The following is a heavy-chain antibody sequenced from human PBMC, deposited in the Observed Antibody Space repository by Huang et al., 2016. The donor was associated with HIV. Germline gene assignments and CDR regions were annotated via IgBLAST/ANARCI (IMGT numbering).Heavy chain of an antibody. CDR2: ISYEVRSD. J-gene: IGHJ5*02. V-gene: IGHV3-30*18. Sequence: QVQLVESGGGVVQPGTSLRLSCAASGFIFSNFGMHWVRQAPGKGMEWVAVISYEVRSDRYSDSVKGRFTISRYNDKNTLSLEMNRLRHDDTAVYYCAKESRWFSDFDQWGQGTLVTVSS. CDR3: AKESRWFSDFDQ. D-gene: IGHD2-15*01. CDR1: GFIFSNFG.